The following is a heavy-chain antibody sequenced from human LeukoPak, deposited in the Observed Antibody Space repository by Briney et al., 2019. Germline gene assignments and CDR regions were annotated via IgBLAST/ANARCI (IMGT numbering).Heavy chain of an antibody. D-gene: IGHD2-15*01. CDR2: INTNTGNP. CDR1: GYTFTSYG. Sequence: ASVKVSCKASGYTFTSYGISWVRQAPGQGLEWMGWINTNTGNPTYAQGFTGRFVFSLDTSVSTAYLQISSLKAEDTAVYYCAGSYNWFDPWGQGTLVTVSS. J-gene: IGHJ5*02. V-gene: IGHV7-4-1*02. CDR3: AGSYNWFDP.